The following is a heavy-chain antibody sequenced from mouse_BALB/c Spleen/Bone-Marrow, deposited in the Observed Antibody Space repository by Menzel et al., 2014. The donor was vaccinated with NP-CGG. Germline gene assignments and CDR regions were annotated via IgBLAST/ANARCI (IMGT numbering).Heavy chain of an antibody. CDR3: ARDRRYDLAWFAY. CDR1: GFTFTDYY. CDR2: IRNKANGYTT. V-gene: IGHV7-3*02. J-gene: IGHJ3*01. Sequence: EVKLMESGGGLVQPGGSLRLSCATSGFTFTDYYMSWVRQPPGKALEWLGFIRNKANGYTTEYSASVKGRFTISGDNSQSILYLQMNTLRAEDSATYYCARDRRYDLAWFAYWGQGTLVTVSA. D-gene: IGHD2-14*01.